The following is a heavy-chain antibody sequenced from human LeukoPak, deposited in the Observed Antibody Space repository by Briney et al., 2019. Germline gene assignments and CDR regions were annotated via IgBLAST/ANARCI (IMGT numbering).Heavy chain of an antibody. D-gene: IGHD3-22*01. Sequence: PGGSLRLSCAASGFTFSSYDMHWVRQATGKGLEWVSAIGTAGDTYYPASVRGRFTISRENAKNSLYLQMNSLRAGDTAVYYYARGHYYDNSGYPDYWGQGTLVTVSS. J-gene: IGHJ4*02. V-gene: IGHV3-13*01. CDR3: ARGHYYDNSGYPDY. CDR2: IGTAGDT. CDR1: GFTFSSYD.